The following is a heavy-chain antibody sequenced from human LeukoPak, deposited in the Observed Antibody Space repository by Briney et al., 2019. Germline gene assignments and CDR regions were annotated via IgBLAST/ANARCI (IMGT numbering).Heavy chain of an antibody. CDR2: ISSSGSTI. D-gene: IGHD3-22*01. Sequence: PGGSLRLSCAASGFTFSDYYMSWIRQAPGKGLEWVSYISSSGSTIYYADSVKGRFTISRDNAKNSLYLQMNSLRAENTAVYYCASDPARDYYDTSGYFRWVDYWGQGTLVTVSS. CDR3: ASDPARDYYDTSGYFRWVDY. J-gene: IGHJ4*02. CDR1: GFTFSDYY. V-gene: IGHV3-11*01.